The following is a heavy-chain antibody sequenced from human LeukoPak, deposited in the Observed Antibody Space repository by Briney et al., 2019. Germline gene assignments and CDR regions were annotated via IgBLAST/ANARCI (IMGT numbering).Heavy chain of an antibody. J-gene: IGHJ4*02. CDR3: AKEGRSLQTY. CDR1: GFIFSSYA. Sequence: GGSLRLSCAASGFIFSSYAMSWVRLAPGKGLEWVANIKEDGTETYYVDSVKGRFTISRDNAKNSLYLQMNSLRVEDTAVYYCAKEGRSLQTYWGQGTLVTVSS. D-gene: IGHD5-24*01. CDR2: IKEDGTET. V-gene: IGHV3-7*03.